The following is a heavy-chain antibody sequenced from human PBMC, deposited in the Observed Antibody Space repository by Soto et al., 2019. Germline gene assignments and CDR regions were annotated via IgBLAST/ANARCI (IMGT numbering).Heavy chain of an antibody. D-gene: IGHD3-3*01. CDR1: GFTFSSYS. CDR3: ARYYDFWSGYSSYYYYMDV. Sequence: GGSLRLSCAASGFTFSSYSMNWVRQAPGKGLEWVSSISSSSSYIYYADSVKGRFTISRDNAKNSLYLQMNSLRAEDTAVYYCARYYDFWSGYSSYYYYMDVWGKGTTVTVSS. V-gene: IGHV3-21*01. CDR2: ISSSSSYI. J-gene: IGHJ6*03.